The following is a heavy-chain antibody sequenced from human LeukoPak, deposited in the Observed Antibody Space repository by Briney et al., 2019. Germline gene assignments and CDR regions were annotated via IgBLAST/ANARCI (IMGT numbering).Heavy chain of an antibody. CDR2: ISGSGGST. J-gene: IGHJ4*02. CDR3: AKDADSGGYYEPRFDY. V-gene: IGHV3-23*01. Sequence: GGSLRLSCAASGFTFSSHGMHWVRQAPGKGLEWVSSISGSGGSTYYADSVKGRFTISRDNSKKTLYLQMNSLRAEDTAVYSCAKDADSGGYYEPRFDYWGQGTLVTVSS. CDR1: GFTFSSHG. D-gene: IGHD3-22*01.